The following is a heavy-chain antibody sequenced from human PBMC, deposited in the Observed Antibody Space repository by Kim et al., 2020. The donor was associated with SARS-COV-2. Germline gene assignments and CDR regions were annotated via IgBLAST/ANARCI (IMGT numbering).Heavy chain of an antibody. CDR2: INTNTGNP. D-gene: IGHD3-16*01. CDR3: ARVGGTPRRGSPPPKYNWFDP. J-gene: IGHJ5*02. V-gene: IGHV7-4-1*02. CDR1: GYTFTSYA. Sequence: ASVKVSCKASGYTFTSYAMNWVRQAPGQGLEWMGWINTNTGNPTYAQGFTGRFVFSLDTSVSTAYLQISSLKAEDTAVYYCARVGGTPRRGSPPPKYNWFDPWGQGTLVTVSS.